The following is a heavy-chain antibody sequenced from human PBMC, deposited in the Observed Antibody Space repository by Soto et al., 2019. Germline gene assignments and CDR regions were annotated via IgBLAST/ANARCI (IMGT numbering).Heavy chain of an antibody. Sequence: XESLRLSCAASGFPFSSYDVHWVRQATGKGLEWVSAIGTAGDPYYPGSVKGRFTISRENAKNSLYLQMNSLRAGDTAVYYCAIGTEAAGTRYYYGMDVWGQGTTVTVPS. CDR2: IGTAGDP. V-gene: IGHV3-13*05. J-gene: IGHJ6*02. CDR1: GFPFSSYD. D-gene: IGHD6-13*01. CDR3: AIGTEAAGTRYYYGMDV.